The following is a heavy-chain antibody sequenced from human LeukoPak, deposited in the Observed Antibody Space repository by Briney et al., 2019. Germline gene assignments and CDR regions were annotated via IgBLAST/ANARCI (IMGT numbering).Heavy chain of an antibody. V-gene: IGHV3-7*01. CDR1: GFTFSSYW. J-gene: IGHJ4*02. CDR3: ARDWTSSGYGRGIDY. Sequence: PGGSLRLSCAASGFTFSSYWMSWVRQTPGKGLEWVALIKPDGGEIYYVDSVKGRFTISRDNAKNSLYLQMNSLRAEDTAVYYCARDWTSSGYGRGIDYWGQGTLVTVSS. D-gene: IGHD3-22*01. CDR2: IKPDGGEI.